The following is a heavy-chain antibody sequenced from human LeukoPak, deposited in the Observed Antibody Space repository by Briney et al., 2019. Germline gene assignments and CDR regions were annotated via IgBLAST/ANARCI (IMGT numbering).Heavy chain of an antibody. V-gene: IGHV1-46*01. J-gene: IGHJ6*02. Sequence: ASVKVSCKASGYTFTSYYMHWVRQAPGQGLEWMGIINPSGGSTSYAQKFQGRVTMTRDMSTSTVYMELSSLRSEDTAVYYCARHFTGPGTYTPYFGMDVWGQGTTVTVSS. CDR3: ARHFTGPGTYTPYFGMDV. CDR2: INPSGGST. D-gene: IGHD3-3*02. CDR1: GYTFTSYY.